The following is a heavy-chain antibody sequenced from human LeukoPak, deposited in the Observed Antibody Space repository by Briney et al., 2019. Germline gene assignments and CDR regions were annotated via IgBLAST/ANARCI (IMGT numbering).Heavy chain of an antibody. J-gene: IGHJ6*03. CDR3: ARGARVGYYYYYYVDV. CDR1: GGSISSYY. CDR2: IYYSGST. D-gene: IGHD1-26*01. Sequence: SETLSLTCTVSGGSISSYYWSWIRQPPGKGLEWIGYIYYSGSTNYNPSLKSRVTISVDTSKNQFSLKLSSVTAADTAVYYCARGARVGYYYYYYVDVWGKGTTVTVSS. V-gene: IGHV4-59*01.